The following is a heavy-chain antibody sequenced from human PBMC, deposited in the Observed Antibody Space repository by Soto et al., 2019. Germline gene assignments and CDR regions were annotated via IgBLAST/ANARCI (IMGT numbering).Heavy chain of an antibody. Sequence: QVQLQESGPGLVKPSETLSLTCTVSGGSISSYYWSWIRQPPGKGLEWIGYIYYSGSTNYNPSLKSRVTISVDTSKNQFSLKLSSVTAADTAVYYCVRGQRSDYYYYYYMDVWGKGTTVTVSS. CDR2: IYYSGST. D-gene: IGHD1-1*01. J-gene: IGHJ6*03. CDR3: VRGQRSDYYYYYYMDV. V-gene: IGHV4-59*01. CDR1: GGSISSYY.